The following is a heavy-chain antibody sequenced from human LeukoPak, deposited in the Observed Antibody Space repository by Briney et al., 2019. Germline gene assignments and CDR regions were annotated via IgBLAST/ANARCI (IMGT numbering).Heavy chain of an antibody. CDR2: ISYDGSNK. D-gene: IGHD2-2*01. V-gene: IGHV3-30*09. CDR3: TRVVVWLGYCSSTSCSYYMDV. J-gene: IGHJ6*03. CDR1: GFTFSSYA. Sequence: GGSLRLSCAASGFTFSSYAMSWVRQAPGKGLEWVAVISYDGSNKYYADSVKGRFAISRDNSKNTLFLQMNNLRAEDTAVYYCTRVVVWLGYCSSTSCSYYMDVWGKGTTVTVSS.